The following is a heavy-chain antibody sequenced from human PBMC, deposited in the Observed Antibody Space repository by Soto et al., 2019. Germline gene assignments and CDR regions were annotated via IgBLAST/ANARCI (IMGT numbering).Heavy chain of an antibody. J-gene: IGHJ3*01. CDR3: AGGLGYDSNGCFLAAFDV. Sequence: QVQLQESGPGLAKPSQTLSLTCTVSGASLSSGGYYWTWIRQVPGKALEWIGYIFHTGTTFYNPSLQSRVVMSIEKSDNQFSLNLRSVTAADTAVDYGAGGLGYDSNGCFLAAFDVWGQGTMVTVSS. V-gene: IGHV4-31*03. CDR2: IFHTGTT. D-gene: IGHD3-22*01. CDR1: GASLSSGGYY.